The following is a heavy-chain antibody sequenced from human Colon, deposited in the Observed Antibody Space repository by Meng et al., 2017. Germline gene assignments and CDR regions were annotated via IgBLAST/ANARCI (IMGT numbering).Heavy chain of an antibody. CDR1: GGSISSGSYY. V-gene: IGHV4-61*02. D-gene: IGHD4-17*01. J-gene: IGHJ6*02. CDR2: IYTSGST. Sequence: LRLSCTVSGGSISSGSYYWSWIRQPAGKGLEWIGRIYTSGSTNYNPSLKSRVTISVDTSKNQFSLKLSSVTAADTAVYYCARGSLSTVTLYYYYGMDVWGQGTTVTVSS. CDR3: ARGSLSTVTLYYYYGMDV.